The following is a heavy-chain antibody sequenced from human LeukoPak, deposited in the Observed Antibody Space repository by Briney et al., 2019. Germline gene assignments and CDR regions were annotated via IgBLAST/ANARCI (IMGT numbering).Heavy chain of an antibody. CDR2: INHSGRT. CDR1: GGSFSNYY. D-gene: IGHD3-10*01. J-gene: IGHJ6*03. Sequence: SETLSLTCAVYGGSFSNYYWSWIRQPPGKGLEWIGEINHSGRTNYNPSLMSRVTISVDTSKNQFSLRLSSVTAADTAVYYCARAVLWFGELLSGYYYMDVWGKGTTVTVSS. CDR3: ARAVLWFGELLSGYYYMDV. V-gene: IGHV4-34*01.